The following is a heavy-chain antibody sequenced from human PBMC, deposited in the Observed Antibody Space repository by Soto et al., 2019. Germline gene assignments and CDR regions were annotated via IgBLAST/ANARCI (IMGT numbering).Heavy chain of an antibody. Sequence: GGSLRLSCAASGFTFSSYAMSWVRQAPGKGLEWVSAISGSGGSTYYADSVKGRFTISRDNSKNTLYLQMNSLRAEDTAVYYCATSPYSSGWPDYWGQGTLVTVSS. J-gene: IGHJ4*02. V-gene: IGHV3-23*01. CDR2: ISGSGGST. D-gene: IGHD6-19*01. CDR3: ATSPYSSGWPDY. CDR1: GFTFSSYA.